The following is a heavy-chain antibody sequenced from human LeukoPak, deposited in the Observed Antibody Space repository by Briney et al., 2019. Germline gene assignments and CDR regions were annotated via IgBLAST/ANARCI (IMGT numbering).Heavy chain of an antibody. J-gene: IGHJ4*02. CDR1: GFTFSNYE. V-gene: IGHV3-48*03. CDR2: ISSSGSTT. Sequence: GGSLRLSCVVSGFTFSNYETNWVRQAPGKGLEWVSYISSSGSTTYYADSVKGRFTISRDNAKNSLFLQMNSLRAEDTAVYFCARMFEFWGQGTLVTVSS. CDR3: ARMFEF.